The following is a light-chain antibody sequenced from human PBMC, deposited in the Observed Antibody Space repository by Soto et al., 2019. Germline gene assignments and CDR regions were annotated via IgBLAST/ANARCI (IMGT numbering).Light chain of an antibody. Sequence: EIVMTQSPTTLSVSPWERATLSCRASQTVSSYLAWYQQKPGQAPRLLIYDASSRATGIPARFSGSESGTDFTLTISSLEAEDFAVYYCQHGLTFGPGTKVDIK. CDR2: DAS. CDR1: QTVSSY. CDR3: QHGLT. V-gene: IGKV3-11*01. J-gene: IGKJ3*01.